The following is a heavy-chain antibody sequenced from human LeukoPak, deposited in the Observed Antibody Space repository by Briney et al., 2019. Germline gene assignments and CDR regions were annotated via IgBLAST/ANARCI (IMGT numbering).Heavy chain of an antibody. CDR3: ARSGYCSGGSCYYRHFDY. CDR1: GGTFSSYA. Sequence: SVKVSFKASGGTFSSYAISWVRQAPGQGLEWMGRIIPILGIANYAQKFQGRVTITADKSTSTAYMELSSLRSEDTAVYYCARSGYCSGGSCYYRHFDYWGQGTLVTVSS. J-gene: IGHJ4*02. V-gene: IGHV1-69*04. D-gene: IGHD2-15*01. CDR2: IIPILGIA.